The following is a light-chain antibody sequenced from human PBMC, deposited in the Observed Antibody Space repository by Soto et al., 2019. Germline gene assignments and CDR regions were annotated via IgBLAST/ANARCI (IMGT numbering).Light chain of an antibody. CDR3: QQRTNWLFT. CDR1: QTVGIS. CDR2: DAS. J-gene: IGKJ3*01. Sequence: LTQSPASRSLSPGERATRSCRASQTVGISLAWYQHKPGQPPRLLIYDASKRATGIPARFGGSGSGTDFTLTISSLEPEDFAVYYWQQRTNWLFTFGPGTKVDIK. V-gene: IGKV3-11*01.